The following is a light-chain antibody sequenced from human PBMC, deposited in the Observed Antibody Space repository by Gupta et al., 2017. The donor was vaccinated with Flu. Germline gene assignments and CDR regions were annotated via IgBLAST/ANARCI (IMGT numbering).Light chain of an antibody. J-gene: IGLJ2*01. V-gene: IGLV3-1*01. CDR1: KLGDKD. Sequence: SSELPQPPSVSLSPGQTPSITCTGDKLGDKDACWYQQKPGQSPVLVLYQDSKRPSGIPGRFSGSNSGNTATLTIGGTQAMDEADYYAQAWDSSTKVFGGGTKLTVL. CDR3: QAWDSSTKV. CDR2: QDS.